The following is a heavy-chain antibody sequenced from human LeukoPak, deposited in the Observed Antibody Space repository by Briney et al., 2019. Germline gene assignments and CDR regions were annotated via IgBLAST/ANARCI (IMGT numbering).Heavy chain of an antibody. J-gene: IGHJ4*02. CDR3: ARGWDGIAVAGSFDY. CDR1: GGSTSGYY. D-gene: IGHD6-19*01. CDR2: IYYSGST. Sequence: SETLSLTCTVSGGSTSGYYWSWIRQPPGKGLEWIGDIYYSGSTNYNPTLTSRVTISVDTSKNQFSLKLNSVTAADTAVYYCARGWDGIAVAGSFDYWGQGTLVTVSS. V-gene: IGHV4-59*01.